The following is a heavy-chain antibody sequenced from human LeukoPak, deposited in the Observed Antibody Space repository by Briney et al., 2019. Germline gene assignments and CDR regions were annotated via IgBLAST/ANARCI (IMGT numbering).Heavy chain of an antibody. Sequence: SETLSLTCAVYGGSFSGYYWSWIRQPPGKGLEWIGEINHSGSTNYNPSLKSRVTISVDTSKNQFSLKLSSVTAADTAEYYCARRRIRHYDYVWGSYRPVYFDYWGQGTLVTVSS. CDR2: INHSGST. V-gene: IGHV4-34*01. D-gene: IGHD3-16*02. J-gene: IGHJ4*02. CDR3: ARRRIRHYDYVWGSYRPVYFDY. CDR1: GGSFSGYY.